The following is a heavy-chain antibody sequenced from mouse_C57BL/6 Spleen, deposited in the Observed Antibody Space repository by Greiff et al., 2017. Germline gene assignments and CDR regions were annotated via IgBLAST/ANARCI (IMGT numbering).Heavy chain of an antibody. D-gene: IGHD2-2*01. Sequence: QVQLQQPGAELVMPGASVKLSCKASGYTFTSYWMHWVKQRPGQGLEWIGEIDPSDSYTNYNQKFKGKSTLTVDKSSSTAYMQLSSLTSEDAAVYYCARHGYETFDDWGQGTTLTVSS. CDR3: ARHGYETFDD. CDR1: GYTFTSYW. V-gene: IGHV1-69*01. J-gene: IGHJ2*01. CDR2: IDPSDSYT.